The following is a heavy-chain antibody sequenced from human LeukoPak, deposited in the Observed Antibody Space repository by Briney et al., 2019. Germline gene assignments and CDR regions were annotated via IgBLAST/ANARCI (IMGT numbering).Heavy chain of an antibody. Sequence: SETLSLTCTVSGGSISSYYWSWIRQPAGKGLEWIGRIYTSGSTNYNPSLKSRVTMSVDTSKNQFSLKLSSVTAADTAVYYRARDQDSSGYYAYWGQGTLVTVSS. V-gene: IGHV4-4*07. J-gene: IGHJ4*02. CDR2: IYTSGST. CDR1: GGSISSYY. D-gene: IGHD3-22*01. CDR3: ARDQDSSGYYAY.